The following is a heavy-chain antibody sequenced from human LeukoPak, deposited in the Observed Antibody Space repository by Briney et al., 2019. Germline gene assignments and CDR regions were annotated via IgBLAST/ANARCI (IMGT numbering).Heavy chain of an antibody. CDR2: IYYSGST. D-gene: IGHD6-13*01. J-gene: IGHJ6*02. CDR1: GGSISSYY. CDR3: ARDRLGQQLVDDYYGMDV. Sequence: SETLSLTCTVSGGSISSYYWSWIRQPPGKGLEWIGYIYYSGSTNYNPSLKSRVTISVDTSKNQFSLKLSSVTAADTAVYYCARDRLGQQLVDDYYGMDVWGQGTTVTVSS. V-gene: IGHV4-59*01.